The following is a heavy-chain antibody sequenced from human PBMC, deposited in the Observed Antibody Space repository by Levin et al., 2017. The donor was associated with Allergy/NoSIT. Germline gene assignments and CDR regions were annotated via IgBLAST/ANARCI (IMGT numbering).Heavy chain of an antibody. D-gene: IGHD4-17*01. CDR2: FDPEDGET. CDR1: GYTLTGLS. Sequence: ASVKVSCKVSGYTLTGLSMHWVRQAPGKGLEWMGGFDPEDGETIYAQKFQGRVTMTEDTSTDTAYMELSSLRSEDTAVYYCATSRLTVTTFFYYMDVWGKGTTVTVSS. J-gene: IGHJ6*03. V-gene: IGHV1-24*01. CDR3: ATSRLTVTTFFYYMDV.